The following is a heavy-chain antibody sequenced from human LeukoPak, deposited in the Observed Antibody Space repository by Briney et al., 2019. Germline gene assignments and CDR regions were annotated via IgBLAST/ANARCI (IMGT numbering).Heavy chain of an antibody. D-gene: IGHD6-19*01. V-gene: IGHV1-69*02. J-gene: IGHJ4*02. Sequence: GASVKVSCKASGGTFSSYTISWVRQAPGQGLEWMGRIIPILSIANYAQKFQGRVTITADKSTSTAYMELSSLRSEDTAVYYCARHSVGAVAGLYFDYWGQGTLVTVSS. CDR3: ARHSVGAVAGLYFDY. CDR1: GGTFSSYT. CDR2: IIPILSIA.